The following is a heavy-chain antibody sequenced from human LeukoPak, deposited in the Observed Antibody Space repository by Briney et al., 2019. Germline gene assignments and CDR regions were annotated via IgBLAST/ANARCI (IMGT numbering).Heavy chain of an antibody. D-gene: IGHD3-3*01. Sequence: PSETLSLTCTVSGGSISSSSYYWGWIRQPPGKGLEWIGSIYSSGSTYYNPSLKSRFTISVDTSKNQFSLKLSSVTAADTAVYYCARQVYDFWSGYYLPDDPWGQGTLVTVSS. J-gene: IGHJ5*02. CDR1: GGSISSSSYY. CDR3: ARQVYDFWSGYYLPDDP. V-gene: IGHV4-39*01. CDR2: IYSSGST.